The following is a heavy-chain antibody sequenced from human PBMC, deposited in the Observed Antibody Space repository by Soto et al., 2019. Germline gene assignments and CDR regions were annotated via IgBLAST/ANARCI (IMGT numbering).Heavy chain of an antibody. CDR2: MNPNSGNT. D-gene: IGHD3-22*01. V-gene: IGHV1-8*01. CDR1: GYTFTSYD. Sequence: QVQLVQSGAEVKKPGASVKVSCKASGYTFTSYDINCVRQATGQGLEWMGWMNPNSGNTGYAQKFQGRVTMTMNTYISTAYMELSSLRSEDTAVYYCARGRRNYYDSSGDDAFDIWGQGTMVTVSS. CDR3: ARGRRNYYDSSGDDAFDI. J-gene: IGHJ3*02.